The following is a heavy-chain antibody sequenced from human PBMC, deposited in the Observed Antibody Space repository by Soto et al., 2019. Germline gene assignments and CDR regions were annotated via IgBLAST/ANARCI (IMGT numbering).Heavy chain of an antibody. D-gene: IGHD6-19*01. Sequence: GSLSLSCAASGCTFSSYAMSWVRQALGQGLERVSAISDSGGSTYYEVSVKGRFTISRDNSKNPLYLQMSSVRAEDTAVYYCAKDQPPRGQWLVPIDYWGQGTLVTVSS. V-gene: IGHV3-23*01. CDR3: AKDQPPRGQWLVPIDY. J-gene: IGHJ4*02. CDR1: GCTFSSYA. CDR2: ISDSGGST.